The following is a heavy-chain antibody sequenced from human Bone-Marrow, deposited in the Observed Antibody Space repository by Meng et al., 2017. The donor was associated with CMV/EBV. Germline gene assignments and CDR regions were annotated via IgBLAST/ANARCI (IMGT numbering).Heavy chain of an antibody. Sequence: ASVNVSCKASGYTFTSYDINWVRQAAGQGLEWMGWMNPNSGNTGYAQKFQGRVTMTRNTSISTAYMELSSLRSENTAVYYCASPNYYGDGMDVWGQGTTVTVSS. CDR2: MNPNSGNT. V-gene: IGHV1-8*01. CDR3: ASPNYYGDGMDV. CDR1: GYTFTSYD. D-gene: IGHD3-10*01. J-gene: IGHJ6*02.